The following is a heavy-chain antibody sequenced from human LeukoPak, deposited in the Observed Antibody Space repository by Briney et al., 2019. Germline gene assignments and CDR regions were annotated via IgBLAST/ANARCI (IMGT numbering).Heavy chain of an antibody. CDR1: AGCIGRAY. CDR3: ARVSDCGEIINDRFDI. CDR2: INYSGST. V-gene: IGHV4-59*08. Sequence: SETLLRSSSVYAGCIGRAYWSWIRQPPGKGLEWIGYINYSGSTKYNPSLKSRVTISVDTSKNQFSLKLSSVTTGDKALYFWARVSDCGEIINDRFDIWGQGTMVTVSS. J-gene: IGHJ3*02. D-gene: IGHD4-17*01.